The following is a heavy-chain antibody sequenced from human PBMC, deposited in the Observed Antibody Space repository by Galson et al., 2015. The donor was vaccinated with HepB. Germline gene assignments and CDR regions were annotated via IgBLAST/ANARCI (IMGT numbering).Heavy chain of an antibody. D-gene: IGHD6-19*01. J-gene: IGHJ4*02. CDR2: VTGGGDTT. V-gene: IGHV3-23*01. Sequence: SLRLSCAASGFTLRTYAMTWVRQAPGKGLEWVSTVTGGGDTTFYADSVRGRFTISRDASKNTLYLQTSSLRVEDTAIYYCTKDFAGRRGWNGYIDCWGQGTLVTVSS. CDR3: TKDFAGRRGWNGYIDC. CDR1: GFTLRTYA.